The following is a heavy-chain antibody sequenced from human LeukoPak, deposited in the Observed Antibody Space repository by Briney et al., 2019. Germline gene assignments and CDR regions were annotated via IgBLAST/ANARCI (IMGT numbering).Heavy chain of an antibody. CDR1: GFTFDDYA. J-gene: IGHJ6*02. CDR3: ARTLYGPYYYYYGMDV. V-gene: IGHV3-43*02. Sequence: GALSLSCAASGFTFDDYAMHWVRQAPGKGLEWISLISGDGRSTYYADSVKGRFTISRDNSKNSLYLQMNSLRTEDTALYYCARTLYGPYYYYYGMDVWGQGTTVTVSS. CDR2: ISGDGRST. D-gene: IGHD2/OR15-2a*01.